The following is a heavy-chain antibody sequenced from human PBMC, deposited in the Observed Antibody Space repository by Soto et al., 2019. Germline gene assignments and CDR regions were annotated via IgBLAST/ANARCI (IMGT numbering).Heavy chain of an antibody. CDR2: IDGGAYT. Sequence: GGSLRLSCAASGFTFSNYAFSWVRQAPGKGLEWVSVIDGGAYTAYADSVKGRFTISGDNSNNTLYLQMNSLRVEDTATYYCAKDSRLPGFGLLIHAFDIWGHGTMVTVSS. CDR3: AKDSRLPGFGLLIHAFDI. D-gene: IGHD3-3*01. J-gene: IGHJ3*02. CDR1: GFTFSNYA. V-gene: IGHV3-23*01.